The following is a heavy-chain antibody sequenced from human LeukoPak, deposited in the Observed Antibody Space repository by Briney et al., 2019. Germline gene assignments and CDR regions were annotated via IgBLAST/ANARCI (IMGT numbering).Heavy chain of an antibody. D-gene: IGHD4/OR15-4a*01. Sequence: PGGSLRLSCAASGFTFSPYNMNWVRQAPGKGLEWVSSISSGSSYIYYADSVKGRFTISRDNAKNSLYLQMNSLRAEDTALYYCARYGGNAFDVWGQGTMVTVSS. CDR3: ARYGGNAFDV. V-gene: IGHV3-21*01. CDR2: ISSGSSYI. CDR1: GFTFSPYN. J-gene: IGHJ3*01.